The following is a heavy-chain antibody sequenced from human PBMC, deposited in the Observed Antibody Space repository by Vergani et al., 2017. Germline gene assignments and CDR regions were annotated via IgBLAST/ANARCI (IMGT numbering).Heavy chain of an antibody. V-gene: IGHV4-59*01. CDR3: ARDEGGVIAVAGTASY. CDR2: IYYSGST. CDR1: GGSISSYY. J-gene: IGHJ4*02. Sequence: QVQLQESGPGLVKPSETLSLTCTVSGGSISSYYWSWIRQPPRKGLEWIGYIYYSGSTNYNPSLKSRVTISVDTSKNQFSLKLSSVTAADTAVYYCARDEGGVIAVAGTASYWGQGTLVTVSS. D-gene: IGHD6-19*01.